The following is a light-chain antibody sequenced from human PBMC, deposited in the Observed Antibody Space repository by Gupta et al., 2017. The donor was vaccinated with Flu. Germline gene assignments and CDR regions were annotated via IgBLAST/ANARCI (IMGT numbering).Light chain of an antibody. CDR2: DTS. CDR3: QQRSSWPYT. J-gene: IGKJ2*01. Sequence: EVVLTQSPATLSLSPGERATLSCRASQTISTYLAWYQQKPGQPPSLLIYDTSNRAPGIPARCTGSGSGADFTLTISSLEPEDFAVYYCQQRSSWPYTFGQGTKLEI. CDR1: QTISTY. V-gene: IGKV3-11*01.